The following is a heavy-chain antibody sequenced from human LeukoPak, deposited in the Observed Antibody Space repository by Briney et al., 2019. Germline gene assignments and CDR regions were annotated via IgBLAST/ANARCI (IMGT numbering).Heavy chain of an antibody. J-gene: IGHJ4*02. V-gene: IGHV4-39*01. CDR3: AKQQLVRCFDY. CDR2: IYSSGST. Sequence: PSETLSLTCTVSGGSMSSSSYYWGWIRQPPGKGLEWIGSIYSSGSTYYNPSLKSRVTISVDTSKNQFSLKLNSVTAADTAVYYCAKQQLVRCFDYWGQGTLVTVSS. D-gene: IGHD6-13*01. CDR1: GGSMSSSSYY.